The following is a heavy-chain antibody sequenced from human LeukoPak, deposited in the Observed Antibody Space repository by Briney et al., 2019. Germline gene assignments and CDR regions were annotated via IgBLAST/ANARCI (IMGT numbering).Heavy chain of an antibody. J-gene: IGHJ4*02. D-gene: IGHD6-19*01. V-gene: IGHV3-30*04. CDR1: GFTFSSYA. CDR2: ISYDGSNK. CDR3: ARDQQWLVPSYFDY. Sequence: GGSLRLSCAASGFTFSSYAMHWVRQAPGKGLEWVAVISYDGSNKYYADSVKGRFTISRDNSKNTLYLQMNSLRAEDTAVYYCARDQQWLVPSYFDYWGQGTLVTVSS.